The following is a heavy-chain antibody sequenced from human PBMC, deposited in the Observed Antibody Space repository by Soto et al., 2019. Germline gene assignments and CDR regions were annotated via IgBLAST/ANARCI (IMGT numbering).Heavy chain of an antibody. J-gene: IGHJ6*02. V-gene: IGHV1-18*01. CDR3: ARNPQYSSGWYANYYYYGMDV. CDR1: GYTFTSYG. Sequence: GASVKVSCKASGYTFTSYGISWVRQAPGQGLEWMGWISAYNGNTNYAQKLQGRVTMTTDTSTSTAYMELRSLRSDDTAVYYCARNPQYSSGWYANYYYYGMDVWGQGTTVTVSS. D-gene: IGHD6-19*01. CDR2: ISAYNGNT.